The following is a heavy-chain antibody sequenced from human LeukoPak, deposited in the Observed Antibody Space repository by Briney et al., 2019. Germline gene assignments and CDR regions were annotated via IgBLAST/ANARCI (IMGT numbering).Heavy chain of an antibody. CDR3: VKDRWVDH. CDR2: ISSEGKTT. CDR1: GFTFSSNW. J-gene: IGHJ5*02. Sequence: GGSLRLSCAASGFTFSSNWMHWVRQAPGKGLEYVSSISSEGKTTYYADSVKGRFTISRDNSKNMLYLQMNSLRPEDTAVYYCVKDRWVDHWGQGTLVTVSS. V-gene: IGHV3-64D*06.